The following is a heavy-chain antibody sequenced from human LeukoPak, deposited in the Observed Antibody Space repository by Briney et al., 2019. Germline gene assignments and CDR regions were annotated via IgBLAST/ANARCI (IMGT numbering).Heavy chain of an antibody. CDR1: GGSISSSSYY. CDR3: VVVPAEWGYYYYYMDV. Sequence: PSETLSLTCTLAGGSISSSSYYWGWIRQPPGKGLERIGSIYYSGSTYYNLSLKSRVTISVDTSKNQFSLKLSSVTAADTAVYYCVVVPAEWGYYYYYMDVWGKGTTVTVSS. CDR2: IYYSGST. D-gene: IGHD2-2*01. V-gene: IGHV4-39*01. J-gene: IGHJ6*03.